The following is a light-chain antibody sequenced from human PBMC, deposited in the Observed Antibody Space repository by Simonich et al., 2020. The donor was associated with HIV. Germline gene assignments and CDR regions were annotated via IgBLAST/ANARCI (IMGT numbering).Light chain of an antibody. CDR2: WAS. Sequence: DIVMTQSPDSLAVSLXERATINCKSSQSVLYSSNNKNYLAWYQQKPGQPPKLLIYWASTRESGVPDRFSGSGSGTDFTLTISSLQAEDVAVYYCQQYYSTPLTFGGGTKVEXK. J-gene: IGKJ4*01. CDR3: QQYYSTPLT. V-gene: IGKV4-1*01. CDR1: QSVLYSSNNKNY.